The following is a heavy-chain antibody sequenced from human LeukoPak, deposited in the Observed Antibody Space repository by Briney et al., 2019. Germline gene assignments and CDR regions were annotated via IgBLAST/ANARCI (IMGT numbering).Heavy chain of an antibody. D-gene: IGHD3-22*01. Sequence: SETLSLTCTVSGGSISSYYWSWIRQPAGKGLEWIGRIYTSGSTNYNPSLKSRVTIDVDTSKNQFSLKLSSVTAADMAVYYCARRYFDSSGYYYCFDYWGQGTLVTVSS. V-gene: IGHV4-4*07. CDR1: GGSISSYY. CDR2: IYTSGST. CDR3: ARRYFDSSGYYYCFDY. J-gene: IGHJ4*02.